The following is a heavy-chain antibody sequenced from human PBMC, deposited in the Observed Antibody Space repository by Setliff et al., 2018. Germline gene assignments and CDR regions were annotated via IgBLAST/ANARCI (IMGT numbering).Heavy chain of an antibody. CDR2: FDPEDEET. CDR3: ARGPSNYDLLTGCDC. J-gene: IGHJ4*02. Sequence: ASVRVSCTVSGYRLIEVSMHWERQAPGKRLEWLGGFDPEDEETIYAQKFQGWVTMTRDTSITAAYIELSRLRSDDSTVYYCARGPSNYDLLTGCDCWGQGTLVTVSS. D-gene: IGHD3-9*01. CDR1: GYRLIEVS. V-gene: IGHV1-24*01.